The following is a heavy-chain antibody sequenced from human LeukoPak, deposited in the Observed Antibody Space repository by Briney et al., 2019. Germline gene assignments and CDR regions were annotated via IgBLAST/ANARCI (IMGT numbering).Heavy chain of an antibody. D-gene: IGHD4-17*01. V-gene: IGHV3-13*01. CDR3: ARALDYGDYRALYYYYGMDV. CDR2: IGTAGDT. J-gene: IGHJ6*02. Sequence: GGSLRLSRAASGFTFSSYDMHWVRQATGKGLEWVSAIGTAGDTYYPGSVKGRFTISRENAKNSLYLQMNSLRAGDTAVYYCARALDYGDYRALYYYYGMDVWGQGTTVTVSS. CDR1: GFTFSSYD.